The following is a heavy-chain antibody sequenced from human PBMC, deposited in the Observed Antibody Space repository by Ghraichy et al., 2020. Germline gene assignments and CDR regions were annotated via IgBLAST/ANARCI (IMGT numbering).Heavy chain of an antibody. D-gene: IGHD3-3*01. CDR1: GFTFSDYY. CDR2: ISSSGSTM. V-gene: IGHV3-11*01. J-gene: IGHJ4*02. Sequence: GGSLRLSWAASGFTFSDYYMSWIRQAPGKGLEWVSYISSSGSTMYYADSVKGRFTISRDNAKKSLYLQMNSLRAEDTAVYYCARDLKLIFGVVTQWGQGTLVTVSS. CDR3: ARDLKLIFGVVTQ.